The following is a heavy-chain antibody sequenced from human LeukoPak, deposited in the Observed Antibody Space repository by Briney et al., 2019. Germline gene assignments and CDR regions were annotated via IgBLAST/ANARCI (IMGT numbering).Heavy chain of an antibody. Sequence: GGSLRLSCAASGFTFSDYYMSWIRQAPGKGLEWVSYISSSGSTIYYADSVKGRFTISRDNAKNSLYLQMNSPRAEDTAVYYCATDSYGSDYYYGMDVWGQGTTVTVSS. CDR3: ATDSYGSDYYYGMDV. D-gene: IGHD5-18*01. CDR2: ISSSGSTI. J-gene: IGHJ6*02. V-gene: IGHV3-11*01. CDR1: GFTFSDYY.